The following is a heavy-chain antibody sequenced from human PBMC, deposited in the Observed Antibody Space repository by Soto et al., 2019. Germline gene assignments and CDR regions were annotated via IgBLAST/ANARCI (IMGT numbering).Heavy chain of an antibody. J-gene: IGHJ6*02. V-gene: IGHV3-23*01. CDR1: GFIFSSCA. CDR2: ISGSGGSI. CDR3: AKGGGDSLRYGMEV. D-gene: IGHD2-21*02. Sequence: GGSLRLSCSASGFIFSSCAMNWVRQAPGKGLEWVSAISGSGGSIYYADSVKGRFTISRDNSKTTLYLEMDSLRAEDTAVYYCAKGGGDSLRYGMEVWGQGTTVTSP.